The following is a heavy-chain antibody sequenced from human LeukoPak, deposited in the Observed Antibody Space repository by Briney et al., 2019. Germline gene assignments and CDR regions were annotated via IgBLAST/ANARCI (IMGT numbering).Heavy chain of an antibody. CDR1: DG. V-gene: IGHV3-30*18. D-gene: IGHD3-3*02. J-gene: IGHJ4*02. CDR3: AKERIRFQFFFDY. Sequence: TGGSLRLSCVASDGMHWVRQAPGKGLEWVAVTSYDGSNIYYGDSVKGRFTISRDNSRNRLYLQMNSLRSEDTAIYYCAKERIRFQFFFDYWGQGTPVTVSS. CDR2: TSYDGSNI.